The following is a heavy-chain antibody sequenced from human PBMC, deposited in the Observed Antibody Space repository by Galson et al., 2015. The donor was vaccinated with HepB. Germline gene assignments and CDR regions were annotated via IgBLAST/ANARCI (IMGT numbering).Heavy chain of an antibody. D-gene: IGHD3-9*01. V-gene: IGHV1-3*01. CDR1: GYTFIKYA. CDR2: INAGNGNS. Sequence: SVKVSCKASGYTFIKYAMHWVRQAPGQRLEWMGWINAGNGNSKYSQKFQGRVTITRDTSASTFYMELSSLRSEDTAVYYCARAPYYDILCDYWGQGTLVTVSS. CDR3: ARAPYYDILCDY. J-gene: IGHJ4*02.